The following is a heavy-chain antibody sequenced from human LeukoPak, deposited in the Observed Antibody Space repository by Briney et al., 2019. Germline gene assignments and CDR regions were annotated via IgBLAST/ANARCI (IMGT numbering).Heavy chain of an antibody. CDR3: ATAPNDYSNHYFDY. CDR1: GGTFSSYA. D-gene: IGHD4-11*01. Sequence: GSSVEVSCKASGGTFSSYAISWVRQAPGQGLEWMGGIIPIFGTANYAQKFQGRVTITTDESTSTAYMELSSLRSEDTAVYYCATAPNDYSNHYFDYWGQGTLVTVSS. V-gene: IGHV1-69*05. CDR2: IIPIFGTA. J-gene: IGHJ4*02.